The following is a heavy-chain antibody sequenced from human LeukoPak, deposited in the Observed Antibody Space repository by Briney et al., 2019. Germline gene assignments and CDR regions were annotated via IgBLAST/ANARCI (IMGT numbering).Heavy chain of an antibody. J-gene: IGHJ5*02. V-gene: IGHV1-18*01. CDR2: ISAYNGNT. CDR1: GYTFTSYG. Sequence: GASVKVSCKASGYTFTSYGISWVRQAPGQGLEWMGWISAYNGNTNYAQKLQGRVTMTTDTSTSTAYMELRSLRSDDTAVYYCARQTMVRGVPYWLDPWGQGTLVTVSS. CDR3: ARQTMVRGVPYWLDP. D-gene: IGHD3-10*01.